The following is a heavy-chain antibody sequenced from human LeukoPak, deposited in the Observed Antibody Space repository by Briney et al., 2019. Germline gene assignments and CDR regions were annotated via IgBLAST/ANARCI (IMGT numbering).Heavy chain of an antibody. CDR2: ISYDGSNK. D-gene: IGHD3-16*02. CDR3: AREGLSAVEPLGLWDYYYGMDV. J-gene: IGHJ6*02. V-gene: IGHV3-30-3*01. Sequence: GRSLRLSCAASGFTFSSYAMHWVRQAPGKGLEWVAVISYDGSNKYYADSVKGRFTISRDNSKNTLYLQMNSLRAEDTAVYYCAREGLSAVEPLGLWDYYYGMDVWGQGTTVTVSS. CDR1: GFTFSSYA.